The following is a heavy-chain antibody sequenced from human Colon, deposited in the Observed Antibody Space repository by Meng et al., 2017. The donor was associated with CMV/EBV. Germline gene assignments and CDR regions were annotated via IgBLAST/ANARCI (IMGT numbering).Heavy chain of an antibody. Sequence: SETLSLTCTVSGGSISSYYWSWIRQPPGKGLEWIGYIYYSGSTNYNPSLKSRVTISVDTSKNQFSLKLSSVTAADTAVYYCASARGYSGRILAGFFDYWGQGTLVTVS. CDR2: IYYSGST. CDR3: ASARGYSGRILAGFFDY. V-gene: IGHV4-59*01. J-gene: IGHJ4*02. D-gene: IGHD5-12*01. CDR1: GGSISSYY.